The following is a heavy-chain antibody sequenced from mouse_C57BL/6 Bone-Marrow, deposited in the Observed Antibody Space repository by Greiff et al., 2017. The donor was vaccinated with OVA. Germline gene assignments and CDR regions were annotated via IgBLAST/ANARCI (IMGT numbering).Heavy chain of an antibody. D-gene: IGHD1-1*01. CDR1: GFNIKDYY. CDR2: IDPEDGET. CDR3: ARSHYGSSPYYYAMDY. V-gene: IGHV14-2*01. J-gene: IGHJ4*01. Sequence: EVQLVESGAELVKPGASVKLSCTASGFNIKDYYMHWVKQRTEQGLEWIGRIDPEDGETKYAPKFQGKATITADTSSNTAYLQLSSLTSEDTAVYYCARSHYGSSPYYYAMDYWGQGTSVTVSS.